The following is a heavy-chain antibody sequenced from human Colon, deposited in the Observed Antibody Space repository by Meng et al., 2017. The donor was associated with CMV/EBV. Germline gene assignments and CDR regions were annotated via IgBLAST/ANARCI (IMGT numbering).Heavy chain of an antibody. CDR1: GGSISTYY. CDR2: IYYRGTT. CDR3: ARLIGAASPFGY. Sequence: SETLSLTCTVSGGSISTYYWSWIRQPPGKGLEWIGYIYYRGTTTYNPSLKSRVTMSVDTSNNRFSLRLNSVTAADTAVYYCARLIGAASPFGYWGQGTLVTVSS. V-gene: IGHV4-59*01. J-gene: IGHJ4*02. D-gene: IGHD6-25*01.